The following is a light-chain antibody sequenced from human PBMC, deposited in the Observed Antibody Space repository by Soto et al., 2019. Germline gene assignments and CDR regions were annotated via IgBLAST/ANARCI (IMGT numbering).Light chain of an antibody. Sequence: DIQMTQSPSSLSASVGDRVTITCRASQTISSYLSWYQKKPGNAPKLLIYAASSLQSGVPSRFSGSGSGTDFTLTISSLQPEDFATYYCQQSYSTPPTFGQGTKVDIK. CDR1: QTISSY. CDR2: AAS. CDR3: QQSYSTPPT. V-gene: IGKV1-39*01. J-gene: IGKJ1*01.